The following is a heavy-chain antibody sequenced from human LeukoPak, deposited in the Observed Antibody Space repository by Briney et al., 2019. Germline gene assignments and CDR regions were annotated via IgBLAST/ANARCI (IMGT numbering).Heavy chain of an antibody. D-gene: IGHD1-26*01. CDR1: GGSISSSNW. Sequence: PSETLSLTCAVSGGSISSSNWWSWVRQPPGKGLEWIGEIYHSGSTNYNPSLKSRVTISVDKSKNQFSLKLSSVTAADTAVYYCARGLQYGELLRAAFDIWGQGTMVTVSS. CDR2: IYHSGST. J-gene: IGHJ3*02. V-gene: IGHV4-4*02. CDR3: ARGLQYGELLRAAFDI.